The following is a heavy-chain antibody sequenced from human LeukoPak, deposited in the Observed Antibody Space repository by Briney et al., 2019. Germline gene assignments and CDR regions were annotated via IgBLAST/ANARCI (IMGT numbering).Heavy chain of an antibody. D-gene: IGHD1-1*01. Sequence: GGSLRLSCAASGFTFSSFYMHWVRQPTGQGLEWVSTIGTASDTYYPGSVEGRFTLSRDNAKNSLYLQMNSLTAGDTAVYYCARGPPRGKYYYMDVWGKGTTVTVSS. CDR1: GFTFSSFY. CDR2: IGTASDT. V-gene: IGHV3-13*01. CDR3: ARGPPRGKYYYMDV. J-gene: IGHJ6*03.